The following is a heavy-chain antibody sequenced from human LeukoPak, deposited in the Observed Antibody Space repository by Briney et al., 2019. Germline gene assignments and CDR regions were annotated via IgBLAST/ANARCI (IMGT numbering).Heavy chain of an antibody. CDR3: ASKRVLQWLDHGHREAFDI. V-gene: IGHV1-2*02. Sequence: ASVKVSCKASGYTFTAYYMHWVRQAPGQGLEWMGWTNPNSGGTNYAQKFQGRVTMTRDTSISTAYMELSRLRSDDTAVYYCASKRVLQWLDHGHREAFDIWGQGTMVTVSS. D-gene: IGHD6-19*01. CDR2: TNPNSGGT. CDR1: GYTFTAYY. J-gene: IGHJ3*02.